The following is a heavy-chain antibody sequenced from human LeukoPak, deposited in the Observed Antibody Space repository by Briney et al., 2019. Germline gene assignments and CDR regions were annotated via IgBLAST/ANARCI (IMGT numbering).Heavy chain of an antibody. Sequence: GGSLRLSCAASGFTFSSFAMSWVRQAPGKGLEWISAISGSGDSTYYADSVKGRFTISRDNSKNTLYLQMHSLRAEDTALYYCAKAMSWYYFDYWGQGTLVTVSS. CDR3: AKAMSWYYFDY. V-gene: IGHV3-23*01. CDR1: GFTFSSFA. J-gene: IGHJ4*02. CDR2: ISGSGDST. D-gene: IGHD2-8*02.